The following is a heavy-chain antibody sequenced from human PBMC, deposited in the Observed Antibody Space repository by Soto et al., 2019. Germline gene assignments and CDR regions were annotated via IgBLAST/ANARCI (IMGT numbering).Heavy chain of an antibody. V-gene: IGHV4-4*07. Sequence: QVQLQESGPGLVKPSETLSLTCTVSGASIRGFYWSWIRKSAGKGLEWIGRIYATGTTDYTPSLKSRVMMSVDTSKKQFSLKLRCVTAEDTAVYYCVRDGTKTLRDWFDPWGQGISVTVSS. CDR1: GASIRGFY. CDR3: VRDGTKTLRDWFDP. CDR2: IYATGTT. D-gene: IGHD1-1*01. J-gene: IGHJ5*02.